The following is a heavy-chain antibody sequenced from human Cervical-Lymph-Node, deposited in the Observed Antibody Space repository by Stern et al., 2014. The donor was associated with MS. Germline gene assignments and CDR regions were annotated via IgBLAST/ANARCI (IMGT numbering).Heavy chain of an antibody. CDR2: IYTSGTT. V-gene: IGHV4-61*02. CDR3: ARFGYYYYYDMDV. D-gene: IGHD3-10*01. CDR1: GDSISTGSYF. J-gene: IGHJ6*02. Sequence: QLQLQEPGPGLVKPSQTLSLTCSVSGDSISTGSYFWTWIRQPAGKGLEWMGRIYTSGTTHYNPSLKSRVPQTPDTSKNQFFLNLTSVTAADTAVYFCARFGYYYYYDMDVWGQGTTVTVSS.